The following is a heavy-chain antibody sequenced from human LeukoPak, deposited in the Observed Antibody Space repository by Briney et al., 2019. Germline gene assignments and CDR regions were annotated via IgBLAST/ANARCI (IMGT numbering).Heavy chain of an antibody. V-gene: IGHV4-59*07. Sequence: SDTLSLTCTVSGGSISSYYWSWIRQPPGKGLEWIGYIYYSGSTNYNPSLKSRVTISVDTSKNQFSLKLSSVTAADTAVYYCARVRDDFWSGYYRQPFDPWGQGTLVTVSS. CDR1: GGSISSYY. CDR2: IYYSGST. J-gene: IGHJ5*02. D-gene: IGHD3-3*01. CDR3: ARVRDDFWSGYYRQPFDP.